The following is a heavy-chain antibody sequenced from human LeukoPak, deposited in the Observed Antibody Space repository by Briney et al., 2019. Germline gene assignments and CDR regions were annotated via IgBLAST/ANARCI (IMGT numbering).Heavy chain of an antibody. CDR1: GGSISSGGYY. J-gene: IGHJ4*02. CDR3: ASRYCSGGSCYSGEIPYYFDY. D-gene: IGHD2-15*01. Sequence: KPSQTLSLTCTVSGGSISSGGYYWSWIRQHPGKGLEWIGYIYYSGSTYYNPSLKSRVTISLDTSKNQFSLKLSSVTAADTAVYYCASRYCSGGSCYSGEIPYYFDYWGQGTLVTVSS. CDR2: IYYSGST. V-gene: IGHV4-31*03.